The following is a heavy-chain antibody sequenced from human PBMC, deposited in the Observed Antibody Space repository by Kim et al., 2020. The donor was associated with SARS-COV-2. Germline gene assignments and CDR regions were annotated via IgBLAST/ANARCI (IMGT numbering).Heavy chain of an antibody. CDR3: ARVLAYGDYDVGYYFDY. J-gene: IGHJ4*02. CDR2: IYYSGST. CDR1: GGSISSGGYY. V-gene: IGHV4-31*03. Sequence: SETLSLTCTVSGGSISSGGYYWSWIRQHPGKGLEWFGYIYYSGSTYYNPSLKSRVTISVDTSKNQFSLKLSSVTAADTAVYYCARVLAYGDYDVGYYFDYWGQGTLVTVSS. D-gene: IGHD4-17*01.